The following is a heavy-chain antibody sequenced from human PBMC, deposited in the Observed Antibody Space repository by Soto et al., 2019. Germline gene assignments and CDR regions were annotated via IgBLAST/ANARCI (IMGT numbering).Heavy chain of an antibody. D-gene: IGHD6-13*01. CDR3: AREGERSYSSRHNCFDP. CDR1: GYTFTSYY. J-gene: IGHJ5*02. CDR2: INPSGGST. Sequence: QVQLVQSGAEVKKPGASVKVSCKASGYTFTSYYIHWVRQAPGQGLEWMGIINPSGGSTIYEEKFQGRVTMTSDTSTGIVYMELSSLRSEDTAVYYCAREGERSYSSRHNCFDPWGQGTLVTVSS. V-gene: IGHV1-46*03.